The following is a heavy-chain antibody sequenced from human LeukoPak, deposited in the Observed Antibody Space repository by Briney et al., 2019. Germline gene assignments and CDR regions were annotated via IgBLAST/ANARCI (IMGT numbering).Heavy chain of an antibody. V-gene: IGHV3-30*04. CDR3: ASITGGYDYVWGSYRTSTIDY. CDR1: GFTFSSYA. J-gene: IGHJ4*02. Sequence: GGSLRLSCAASGFTFSSYAMLWVRQAPGKGLEGVAVISYDGSNKYYADSVKGRFTISRDNSKNTLYLQMNSLRAEDTAVYYCASITGGYDYVWGSYRTSTIDYWGQGTLVTVSS. CDR2: ISYDGSNK. D-gene: IGHD3-16*02.